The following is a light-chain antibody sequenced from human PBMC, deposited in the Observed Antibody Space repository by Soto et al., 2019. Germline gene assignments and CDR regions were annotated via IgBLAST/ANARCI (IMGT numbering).Light chain of an antibody. CDR2: AAS. CDR3: QQSDSTTPLT. V-gene: IGKV1-39*01. CDR1: QDISNF. J-gene: IGKJ4*01. Sequence: DSLMTQSPSSVSPSVGDRVTITCQSSQDISNFLNGYQQKPGKDPKLLIYAASSLQSGVPSRFSGSGSWTAFTLTISSLQPEDFAAYYCQQSDSTTPLTFGGGTKVDI.